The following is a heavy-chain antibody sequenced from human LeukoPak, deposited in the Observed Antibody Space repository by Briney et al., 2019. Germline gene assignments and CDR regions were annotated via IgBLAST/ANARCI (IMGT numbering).Heavy chain of an antibody. V-gene: IGHV3-23*01. CDR3: ARLGGWSFDY. Sequence: GGSLRLSCAASGFTFTTFTMNWVRQAPGKGLEWVSAINRGGGGTYYADFVKGRFTISRDNAKKSLYLQMNTLRGDDTAVYYCARLGGWSFDYWGQGTLVTVSS. D-gene: IGHD7-27*01. CDR1: GFTFTTFT. CDR2: INRGGGGT. J-gene: IGHJ4*02.